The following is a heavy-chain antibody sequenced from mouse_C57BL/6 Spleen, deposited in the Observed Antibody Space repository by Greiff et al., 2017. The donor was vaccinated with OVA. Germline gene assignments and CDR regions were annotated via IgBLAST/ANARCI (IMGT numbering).Heavy chain of an antibody. J-gene: IGHJ4*01. D-gene: IGHD2-5*01. CDR3: ARWDYSNSYAMDY. CDR1: GYTFTSYW. CDR2: IDPSDSYT. Sequence: VQLQQSGAELVMPGASVKLSCKASGYTFTSYWMHWVKQRPGQGLEWIGEIDPSDSYTNYNQKFKGKSTLTVDKSSSTAYMQLSSLTSEDSAVYYCARWDYSNSYAMDYWGQGTSVTVSS. V-gene: IGHV1-69*01.